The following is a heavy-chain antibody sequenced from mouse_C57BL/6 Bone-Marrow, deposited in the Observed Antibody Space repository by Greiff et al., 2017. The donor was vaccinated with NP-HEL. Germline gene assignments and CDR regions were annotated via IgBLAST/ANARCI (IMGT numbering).Heavy chain of an antibody. Sequence: EVQRVESGGGLVQPGESLKLSCESNEYEFPSHDMSWVRKTPEKRLELVAAINSDGGSTYYPDTMERRFIISSDNTKKTLYLQMSSLRSEDTALYYCARQGIYDGYYGFAYWGQGTLVTVSA. V-gene: IGHV5-2*01. CDR1: EYEFPSHD. D-gene: IGHD2-3*01. J-gene: IGHJ3*01. CDR2: INSDGGST. CDR3: ARQGIYDGYYGFAY.